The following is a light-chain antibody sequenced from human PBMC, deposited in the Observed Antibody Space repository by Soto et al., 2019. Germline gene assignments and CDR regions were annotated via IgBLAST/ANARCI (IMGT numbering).Light chain of an antibody. CDR3: CSYAGNSIVV. CDR1: SSDVGSYNL. J-gene: IGLJ2*01. V-gene: IGLV2-23*02. Sequence: QSALTQPASVSGSPGQSITISCSRTSSDVGSYNLVSWYQQHPGTAPKVMIYEVTKRPSGVSNRFACTKSGNTASLTISGLQDEDEADYYCCSYAGNSIVVFGGGTKLTVL. CDR2: EVT.